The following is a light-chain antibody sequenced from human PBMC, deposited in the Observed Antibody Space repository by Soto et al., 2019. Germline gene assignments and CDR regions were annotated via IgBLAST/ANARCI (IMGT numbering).Light chain of an antibody. V-gene: IGLV2-14*03. CDR2: DVS. CDR3: SSYTGSSTVV. CDR1: SSDVGGYNY. J-gene: IGLJ2*01. Sequence: QSVLTQPASVSGSPGQSIAISCTGTSSDVGGYNYVSWYQQHPGKAPKLMIYDVSNRPSGVSNRLSGSKSGNTASLTISGLEAEDEADYYCSSYTGSSTVVFGGGTKLTVL.